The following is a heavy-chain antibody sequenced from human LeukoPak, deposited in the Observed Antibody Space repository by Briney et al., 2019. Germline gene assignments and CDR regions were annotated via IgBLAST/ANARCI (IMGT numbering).Heavy chain of an antibody. CDR1: GYTFNSYY. D-gene: IGHD3-22*01. J-gene: IGHJ5*02. V-gene: IGHV1-2*02. CDR2: INPNSGGT. CDR3: ARGGYYYDSSGINWFDP. Sequence: ASVKVSCKASGYTFNSYYMHWVRQAPGQGLEWMGWINPNSGGTNYAQKFQGRVTMTRDTSISTAYMELSRLRSDDTAVYYCARGGYYYDSSGINWFDPWGQGTLVTVSS.